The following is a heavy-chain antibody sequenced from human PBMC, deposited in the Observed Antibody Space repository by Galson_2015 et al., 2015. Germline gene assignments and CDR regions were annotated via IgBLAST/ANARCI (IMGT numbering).Heavy chain of an antibody. V-gene: IGHV1-2*06. D-gene: IGHD3-16*02. CDR3: ARDAALSIMITFGGVIAPDY. J-gene: IGHJ4*02. CDR1: GYTFTGYY. CDR2: INPNSGGT. Sequence: SVKVSCKASGYTFTGYYMHWVRQAPGQGLEWMGRINPNSGGTNYAQKFQGRVTMTRDTSISTAYMELSRLRSDDTAVYYCARDAALSIMITFGGVIAPDYWGQGTLVTVSS.